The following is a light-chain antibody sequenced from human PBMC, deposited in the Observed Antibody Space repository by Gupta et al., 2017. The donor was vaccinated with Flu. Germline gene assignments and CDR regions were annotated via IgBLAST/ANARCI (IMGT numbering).Light chain of an antibody. Sequence: SYVLTQPPSVSVAPGQTARLTRGGNNIGSKSVHWYQQKPGPAPALVFCYDSDRTSGIPERFSGSTAGNAATLTISRVEAVEEADASCQLWDSSSDNPVVVFGGGTKLTVL. CDR3: QLWDSSSDNPVVV. V-gene: IGLV3-21*02. CDR2: YDS. J-gene: IGLJ2*01. CDR1: NIGSKS.